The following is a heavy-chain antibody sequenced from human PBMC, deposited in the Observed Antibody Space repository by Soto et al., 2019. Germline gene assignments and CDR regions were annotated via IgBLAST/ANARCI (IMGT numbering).Heavy chain of an antibody. D-gene: IGHD6-6*01. Sequence: SVKVSCKASGGTFSSYAISWVRQAPGQGLEWMGGIIPIFGTANYAQKFQGRVTITADESTSTAYMELSSLRSEDMAVYYCASDSSSETYYYYGMDVWGQGTTVTVSS. J-gene: IGHJ6*02. CDR3: ASDSSSETYYYYGMDV. V-gene: IGHV1-69*13. CDR2: IIPIFGTA. CDR1: GGTFSSYA.